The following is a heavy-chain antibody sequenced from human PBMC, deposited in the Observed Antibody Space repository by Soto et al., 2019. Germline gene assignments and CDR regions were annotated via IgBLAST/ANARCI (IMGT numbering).Heavy chain of an antibody. V-gene: IGHV4-39*01. J-gene: IGHJ4*02. CDR3: ARQGRYYNDSSGYYVDY. CDR1: GGSISSSSYY. Sequence: SETLSLTCTVSGGSISSSSYYWGWIRQPPGKVLEWIGSIFYTGSTYHNPSLKSRVTISVDTSKNQFSLKLSSVTAADTAVYYCARQGRYYNDSSGYYVDYWGQGALVT. D-gene: IGHD3-22*01. CDR2: IFYTGST.